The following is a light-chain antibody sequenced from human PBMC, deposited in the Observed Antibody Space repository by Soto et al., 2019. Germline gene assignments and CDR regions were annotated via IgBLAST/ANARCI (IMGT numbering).Light chain of an antibody. V-gene: IGKV1-5*03. CDR2: KAS. CDR3: QQYSTLPLT. Sequence: DIQMTQSPSTLSASVGDRVTITCRASQSINNWLAWYRQVPGKVPRLLIYKASTLESGVPQRFSGSGSGTEFTLTVSSLLPEGFATYYCQQYSTLPLTFGGGTRVDI. CDR1: QSINNW. J-gene: IGKJ4*01.